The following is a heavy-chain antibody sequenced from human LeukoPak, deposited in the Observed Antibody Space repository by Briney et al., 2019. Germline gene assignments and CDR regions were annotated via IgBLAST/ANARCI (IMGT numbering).Heavy chain of an antibody. CDR3: ARDYSYGHDGGMDV. V-gene: IGHV3-21*01. J-gene: IGHJ6*02. CDR1: GFTFSSYS. CDR2: ISSSSGYI. D-gene: IGHD5-18*01. Sequence: PGGSLRLSCAASGFTFSSYSMDWVRQAPGKGLEWVSSISSSSGYIYYADSAKGRFTISRDNAKNSLYLQMNSLRAEDTAVYYCARDYSYGHDGGMDVWGQGTTVTVSS.